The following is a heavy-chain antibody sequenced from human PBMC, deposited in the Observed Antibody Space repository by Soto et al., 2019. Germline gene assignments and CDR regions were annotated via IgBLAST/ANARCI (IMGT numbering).Heavy chain of an antibody. J-gene: IGHJ4*02. V-gene: IGHV3-7*01. CDR2: IKPDGSAT. Sequence: EVQLVESGGGLVQPGGSLRLSCAVSGFTFGSYWMNWVRLIPGKGLEWVAYIKPDGSATYYVDSVKGRFTISRDNAKNSLYRQMNSLRVEDTSVYCCARAGYCGPGCYYYFDYWGQGTLVTVSS. CDR3: ARAGYCGPGCYYYFDY. CDR1: GFTFGSYW. D-gene: IGHD2-21*02.